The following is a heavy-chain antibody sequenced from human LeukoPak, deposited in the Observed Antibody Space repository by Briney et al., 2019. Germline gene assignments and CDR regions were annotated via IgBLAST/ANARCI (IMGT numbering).Heavy chain of an antibody. J-gene: IGHJ4*02. D-gene: IGHD6-13*01. CDR2: IKSKTDGGTT. Sequence: GGSLRLSCAAPGFTFSNAWMSWVRQAPGKGLEWVGRIKSKTDGGTTDYAAPVKGRFTISRDDSKNTLYLQMNSLKTEDTAVYYCTSGAADSGSPFDYWGQGTLVTVSS. V-gene: IGHV3-15*01. CDR1: GFTFSNAW. CDR3: TSGAADSGSPFDY.